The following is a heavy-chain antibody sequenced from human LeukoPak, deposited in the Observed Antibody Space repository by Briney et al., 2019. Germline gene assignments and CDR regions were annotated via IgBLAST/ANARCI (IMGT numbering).Heavy chain of an antibody. D-gene: IGHD4-17*01. J-gene: IGHJ3*02. V-gene: IGHV3-23*01. CDR3: ARARSAGYGPLDAFDI. CDR1: GFAFSSYA. Sequence: PGGSLRLSCAGSGFAFSSYAMSWVRQAPGKGLEWVSAISGSGDSTYYADSVKGRFTSSRDNSKNTLYLQMNSLRAEDTAVYYCARARSAGYGPLDAFDIWGQGTMVTVSS. CDR2: ISGSGDST.